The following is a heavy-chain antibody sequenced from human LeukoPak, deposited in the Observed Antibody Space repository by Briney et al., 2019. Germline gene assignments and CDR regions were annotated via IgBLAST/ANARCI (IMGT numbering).Heavy chain of an antibody. CDR1: GGSFSGYY. Sequence: ETLSLTCAVYGGSFSGYYWSWIRQPPGKGLEWVSAISGSGGSTYYADSVKGRFTISRDNSKNTLYLQMNSLRAEDTAVYYCAKPYSSGWYAHYYFDYWGQGTLVTVSS. J-gene: IGHJ4*02. CDR3: AKPYSSGWYAHYYFDY. D-gene: IGHD6-19*01. V-gene: IGHV3-23*01. CDR2: ISGSGGST.